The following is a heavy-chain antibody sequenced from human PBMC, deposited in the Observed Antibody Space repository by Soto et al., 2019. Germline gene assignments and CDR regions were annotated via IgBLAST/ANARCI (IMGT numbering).Heavy chain of an antibody. D-gene: IGHD6-19*01. V-gene: IGHV4-39*01. Sequence: PSETLSLTCTVSGGSISSSSYYWGWIRQPPGKGLEWIGSIYYSGSTYYNPSLKSRVTISVDTSKNQFSLKLSSVTAADTAVYYCARGAYSSGWYGDNWFDPWGQGTLVTVSS. CDR1: GGSISSSSYY. CDR3: ARGAYSSGWYGDNWFDP. J-gene: IGHJ5*02. CDR2: IYYSGST.